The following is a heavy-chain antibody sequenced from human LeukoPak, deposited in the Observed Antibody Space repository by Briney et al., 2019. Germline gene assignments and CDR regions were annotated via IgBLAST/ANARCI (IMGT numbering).Heavy chain of an antibody. J-gene: IGHJ4*02. CDR3: ARVGVFGVVSDS. CDR2: IYYSGGT. CDR1: GDSINSGSYY. V-gene: IGHV4-39*01. Sequence: PSETLSLTCTVSGDSINSGSYYWVWIRQPPGKGLEWIGSIYYSGGTYYSPSLKSRVTISVDTSKIQFSLRLSSVTAADTAVYYCARVGVFGVVSDSWGQGILVTVSS. D-gene: IGHD3-3*01.